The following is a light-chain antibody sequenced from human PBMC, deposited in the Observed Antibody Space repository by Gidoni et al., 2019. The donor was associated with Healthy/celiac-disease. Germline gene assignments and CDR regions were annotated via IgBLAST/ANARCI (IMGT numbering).Light chain of an antibody. CDR1: QSISSY. CDR2: AAS. CDR3: QQSYSTPLT. Sequence: IQMPPSPSSLSASVGDRVTITCRASQSISSYLNWYQQKPGKAPKLLIYAASSLQSGVPSRFSGSGSGTDVTLTISSLQPEDFATYYCQQSYSTPLTFGGGTKVEIK. V-gene: IGKV1-39*01. J-gene: IGKJ4*01.